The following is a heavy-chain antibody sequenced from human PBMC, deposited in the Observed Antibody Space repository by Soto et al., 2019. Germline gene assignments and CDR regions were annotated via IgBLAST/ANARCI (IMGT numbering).Heavy chain of an antibody. Sequence: QLQLQESGPGLVKPSETLSLTCIVSGGSISSSSYSWAWIRQPPGKGMEWIGTMNYVVNTYYNPSLESGYTISVDTSKNPVSLELRTVTAADTAVYSCARHPGDCSGSNCYSYYTMDVWGQGTTVTVSS. CDR2: MNYVVNT. V-gene: IGHV4-39*01. CDR1: GGSISSSSYS. J-gene: IGHJ6*02. CDR3: ARHPGDCSGSNCYSYYTMDV. D-gene: IGHD2-2*02.